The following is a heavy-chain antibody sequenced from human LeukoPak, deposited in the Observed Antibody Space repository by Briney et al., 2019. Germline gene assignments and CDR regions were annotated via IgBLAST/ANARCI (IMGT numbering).Heavy chain of an antibody. D-gene: IGHD3-16*02. Sequence: GGSLRLSCAASGFTFSSYAMHWVRQAPGKGLEWVAVISYDGSNKYYADSVKGRFTISRDNSKNTLYLQVNSLRAEDTAVYYCARDHIRLGELSLFDYWGQGTLVTVSS. CDR3: ARDHIRLGELSLFDY. CDR1: GFTFSSYA. V-gene: IGHV3-30*04. J-gene: IGHJ4*02. CDR2: ISYDGSNK.